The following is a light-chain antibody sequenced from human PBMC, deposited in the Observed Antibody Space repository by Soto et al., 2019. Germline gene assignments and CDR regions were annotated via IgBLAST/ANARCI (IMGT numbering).Light chain of an antibody. J-gene: IGLJ2*01. CDR3: SSYAGSNNVV. CDR1: SSDVGGYKY. V-gene: IGLV2-8*01. CDR2: EVS. Sequence: QSALTQPPSASGSPGQSVTISCTGTSSDVGGYKYVSWYQQHPGKAPKLMIYEVSKRPSGVPDRFSGSKSGNTASLTVSGLQGEDEADYFCSSYAGSNNVVFGGGTKLTVL.